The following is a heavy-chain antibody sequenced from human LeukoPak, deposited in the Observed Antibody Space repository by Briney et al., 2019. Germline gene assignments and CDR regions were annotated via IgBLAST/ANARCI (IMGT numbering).Heavy chain of an antibody. CDR2: MHYSGST. CDR3: ARDTYDYYFDP. V-gene: IGHV4-59*11. J-gene: IGHJ5*02. D-gene: IGHD5-12*01. CDR1: GDSINSHH. Sequence: SETLSLTCTVSGDSINSHHWNWIRQPPGKGLEWIGYMHYSGSTKYNPSFKSRVAISIDTSKNQFSLKLSSVTAADTAVYYCARDTYDYYFDPWGQGTLVTVSS.